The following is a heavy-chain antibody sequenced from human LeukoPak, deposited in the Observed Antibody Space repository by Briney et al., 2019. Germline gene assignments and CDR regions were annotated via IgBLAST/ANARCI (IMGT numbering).Heavy chain of an antibody. Sequence: GGSLRLSCAASGFTFSSYSMSWVRQAPGKGLEWVSYISSSSSTIYYADSVKGRFTISRDNSKNTLYLQMNSLRAEDTAVYYCAKGGGTFDYWGQGTLVTVSS. CDR1: GFTFSSYS. J-gene: IGHJ4*02. CDR2: ISSSSSTI. V-gene: IGHV3-48*01. CDR3: AKGGGTFDY. D-gene: IGHD1-1*01.